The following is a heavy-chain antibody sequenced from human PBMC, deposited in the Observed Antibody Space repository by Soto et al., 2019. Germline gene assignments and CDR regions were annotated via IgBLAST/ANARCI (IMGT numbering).Heavy chain of an antibody. J-gene: IGHJ4*02. D-gene: IGHD1-26*01. Sequence: GESLKISCKGSGYIFNNYWIGWVRQMPGKGLEWVGIIYCGDSDTRYSPSFQGQVTISADKSINVAYLQWSSLKASDTAIYYCARGWAPATYFDDWGQGAQVTVSS. V-gene: IGHV5-51*01. CDR2: IYCGDSDT. CDR1: GYIFNNYW. CDR3: ARGWAPATYFDD.